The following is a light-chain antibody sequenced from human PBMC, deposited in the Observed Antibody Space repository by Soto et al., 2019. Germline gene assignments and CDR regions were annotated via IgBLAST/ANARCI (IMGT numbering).Light chain of an antibody. CDR3: QQYDDLPYT. CDR2: DAS. Sequence: DIQMTQSPSSLSASVGDRVTIACQASDDINNYLSWFKQKPGKAPKLLIYDASKLEAGVPSRFSGSGSGADFTFTITSLQAEDTATYFCQQYDDLPYTFGQGTKLEIK. CDR1: DDINNY. V-gene: IGKV1-33*01. J-gene: IGKJ2*01.